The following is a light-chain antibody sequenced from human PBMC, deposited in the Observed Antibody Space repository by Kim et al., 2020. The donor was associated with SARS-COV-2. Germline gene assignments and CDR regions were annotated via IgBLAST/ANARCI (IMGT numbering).Light chain of an antibody. Sequence: DIQMTQSPSFLSASVGDRVTITCRASQSISSYLNWYQQKPGKAPKLLIYAPSSLQSGVPSRFSGGGSGTDLTLTISSLQPEDSATYICKKTKTTPGTFGGGRKVESK. J-gene: IGKJ4*01. CDR1: QSISSY. CDR3: KKTKTTPGT. CDR2: APS. V-gene: IGKV1-39*01.